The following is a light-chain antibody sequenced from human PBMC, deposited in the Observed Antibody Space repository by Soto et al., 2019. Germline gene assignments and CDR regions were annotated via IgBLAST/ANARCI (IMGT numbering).Light chain of an antibody. J-gene: IGLJ2*01. CDR3: CSYTSSGTLVV. Sequence: QSALTQPASVSGSPGQSITISCTGTSSDVGGYNYVSWYQQHPGKAPELMIYDVTNRPSGVSNRFSGSKSGSTASLTISGLQAEDEADYYCCSYTSSGTLVVFGGGTKLTVL. V-gene: IGLV2-14*03. CDR1: SSDVGGYNY. CDR2: DVT.